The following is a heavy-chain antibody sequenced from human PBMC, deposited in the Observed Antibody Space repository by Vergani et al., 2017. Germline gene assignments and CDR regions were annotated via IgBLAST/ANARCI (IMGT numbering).Heavy chain of an antibody. CDR1: GGSISSYY. V-gene: IGHV4-59*01. Sequence: QVQLQESGPGLVKPSQTLSLTCTVSGGSISSYYWSWVRQPPGKGLEWIGNIYDSGSTNYNPSLKSRVTISVDTSKSQFSLKLSSVTAADTAVYYCARYDFWSGYYDVWGQGTLVTVSS. D-gene: IGHD3-3*01. CDR3: ARYDFWSGYYDV. J-gene: IGHJ4*02. CDR2: IYDSGST.